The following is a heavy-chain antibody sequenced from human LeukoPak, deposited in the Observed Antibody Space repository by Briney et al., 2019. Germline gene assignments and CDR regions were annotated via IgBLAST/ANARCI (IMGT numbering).Heavy chain of an antibody. Sequence: GGSLRLSCAASGFTFNNYWMHWVRQVPGKGLMWVARINTDGSRTTYADSVKGRFTISRDNAKDTVYLHVNSLRAEDTAVYYCATVRSGSWDWFDPWGQGTLLTVSS. D-gene: IGHD3-10*01. V-gene: IGHV3-74*03. CDR3: ATVRSGSWDWFDP. J-gene: IGHJ5*02. CDR1: GFTFNNYW. CDR2: INTDGSRT.